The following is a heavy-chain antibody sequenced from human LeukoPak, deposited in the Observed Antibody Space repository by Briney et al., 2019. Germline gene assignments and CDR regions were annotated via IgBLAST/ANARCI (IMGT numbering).Heavy chain of an antibody. D-gene: IGHD3-10*01. V-gene: IGHV3-48*02. J-gene: IGHJ3*02. CDR2: IGDNSAI. CDR3: AREGYYGAFDI. Sequence: PGGSLRLSCAASGFTFSSFIMNWVRQATGKGLEWVSYIGDNSAIYYADSVKGRFTISRDNAKNSLSLQMNSLRDEDTAVYYCAREGYYGAFDIWGQGTMVTVSS. CDR1: GFTFSSFI.